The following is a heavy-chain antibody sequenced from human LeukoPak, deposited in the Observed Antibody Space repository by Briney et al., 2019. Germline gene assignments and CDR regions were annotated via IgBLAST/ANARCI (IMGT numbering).Heavy chain of an antibody. CDR3: APGGIAAAGGGWFYP. J-gene: IGHJ5*02. CDR2: ISGSGGST. CDR1: GFTFSSYA. Sequence: GGSLRLSCAASGFTFSSYAMSWVRQAPGKGLEWVSAISGSGGSTYYADSVKGRFTISRDNSKNTLYLQMNSLRAEDTAVYYCAPGGIAAAGGGWFYPWGQGTLVTVSS. V-gene: IGHV3-23*01. D-gene: IGHD6-13*01.